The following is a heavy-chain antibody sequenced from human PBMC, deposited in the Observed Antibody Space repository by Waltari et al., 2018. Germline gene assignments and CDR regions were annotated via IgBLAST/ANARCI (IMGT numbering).Heavy chain of an antibody. CDR1: GFTFSSYA. CDR2: ISYDGSNK. J-gene: IGHJ4*02. Sequence: QVQLVESGGGVVQPGRSLRLSCAASGFTFSSYAMHWVRQAPGKGLEWVAVISYDGSNKYYADSVKGRFTISRDNSKNTLYLQMNSLRAEDTAVYYCVRDAIHDYWGQGTLVTVSS. CDR3: VRDAIHDY. V-gene: IGHV3-30-3*01. D-gene: IGHD2-21*01.